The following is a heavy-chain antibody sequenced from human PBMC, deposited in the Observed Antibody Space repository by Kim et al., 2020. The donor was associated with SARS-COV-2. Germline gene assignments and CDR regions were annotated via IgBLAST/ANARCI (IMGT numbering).Heavy chain of an antibody. D-gene: IGHD5-12*01. CDR1: GGSISSSSYY. CDR3: ATTTSGYVLPYYFDY. J-gene: IGHJ4*02. V-gene: IGHV4-39*01. Sequence: SETLSLTCTVSGGSISSSSYYWGWIRQPPGKGLEWIGSIYYSGSTYYNPSLKSRVTISVDTSKNQFSLKLSSVTAADTAVYYCATTTSGYVLPYYFDYWGQGTLVTVSS. CDR2: IYYSGST.